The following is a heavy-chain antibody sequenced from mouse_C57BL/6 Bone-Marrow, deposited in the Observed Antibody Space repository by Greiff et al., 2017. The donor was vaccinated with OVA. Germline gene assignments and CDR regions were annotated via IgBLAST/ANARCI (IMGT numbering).Heavy chain of an antibody. CDR2: INPYNGGT. J-gene: IGHJ4*01. V-gene: IGHV1-19*01. Sequence: VQLQQSGPVLVKPGASVKMSCKASGYTFTDYYMNWVKQSHVKSLEWIGVINPYNGGTSYNQKFKGKATLTVDKSSSTAYMELNSLTSEDSAVYYCARNYDGYYDYAMDYWGQGTSVTVSS. CDR3: ARNYDGYYDYAMDY. CDR1: GYTFTDYY. D-gene: IGHD2-3*01.